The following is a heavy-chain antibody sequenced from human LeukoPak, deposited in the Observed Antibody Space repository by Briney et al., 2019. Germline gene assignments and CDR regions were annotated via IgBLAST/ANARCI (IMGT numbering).Heavy chain of an antibody. V-gene: IGHV4-30-2*01. J-gene: IGHJ5*02. CDR3: ARTPTYCGGDCYYFDP. CDR1: GGSISSSGYS. Sequence: SQTLSLTCTVSGGSISSSGYSWSWIRQPPGKGLEWIGYIHHTGSTYYNPSLKSRVTISVDRSKNQFSLKLSSVTAADTAMYFCARTPTYCGGDCYYFDPWGQGTLVTVSS. D-gene: IGHD2-21*02. CDR2: IHHTGST.